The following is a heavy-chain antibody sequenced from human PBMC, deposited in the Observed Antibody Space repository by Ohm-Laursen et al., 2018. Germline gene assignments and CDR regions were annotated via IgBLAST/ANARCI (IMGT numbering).Heavy chain of an antibody. D-gene: IGHD3-10*01. J-gene: IGHJ6*02. CDR2: IHYSGNT. Sequence: SETLSLTCTVSGGSISSYYWSWIRQPPGKGLEWIGYIHYSGNTNYNPSLKSRVTISVDTSKTQFSQKLSSVTAADTAVYYCARQRSGSTGMDVWGQGTTVIVSS. CDR1: GGSISSYY. CDR3: ARQRSGSTGMDV. V-gene: IGHV4-59*08.